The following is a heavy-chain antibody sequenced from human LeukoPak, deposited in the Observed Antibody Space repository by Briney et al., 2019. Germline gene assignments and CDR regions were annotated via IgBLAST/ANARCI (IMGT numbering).Heavy chain of an antibody. CDR2: IIPILGIA. D-gene: IGHD2-2*01. Sequence: SVKVSCKASGGTFSSYAISWVRQAPGQGLEWMGRIIPILGIANYAQKFQGRVTITADKSTSTAYMELSSLRSEDTAVYYCAKQVSRGTSGAFDIWGQGTMVTVSS. J-gene: IGHJ3*02. V-gene: IGHV1-69*04. CDR3: AKQVSRGTSGAFDI. CDR1: GGTFSSYA.